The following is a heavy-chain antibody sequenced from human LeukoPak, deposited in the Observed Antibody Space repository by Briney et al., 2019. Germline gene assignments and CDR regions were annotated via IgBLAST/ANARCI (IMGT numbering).Heavy chain of an antibody. CDR1: GGSINSGSYY. Sequence: PSETLSLTCTVSGGSINSGSYYWNWLRQSARKGLEWIGHIYSTGTTNCNPSLKSRVTISLDTSKNQFSLRLNSVTAADTAVYYCARCTSTSCYNFDYWGQGTLVTVSS. D-gene: IGHD2-2*02. V-gene: IGHV4-61*09. CDR3: ARCTSTSCYNFDY. J-gene: IGHJ4*02. CDR2: IYSTGTT.